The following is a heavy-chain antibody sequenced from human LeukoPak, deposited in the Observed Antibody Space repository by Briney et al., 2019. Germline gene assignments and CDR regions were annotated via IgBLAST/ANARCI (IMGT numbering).Heavy chain of an antibody. CDR3: ARDRLTTVTTYTEGYFDF. D-gene: IGHD4-17*01. CDR1: GGSISSGDYY. Sequence: SETLSLTCTVSGGSISSGDYYWSWIRQPPGKGLEWIGYIYYSGSTYYNPSLKSRVTISVDTSKNQFSLKLSSVTAADTAEYYCARDRLTTVTTYTEGYFDFWGRGTLVTVSS. CDR2: IYYSGST. V-gene: IGHV4-30-4*01. J-gene: IGHJ2*01.